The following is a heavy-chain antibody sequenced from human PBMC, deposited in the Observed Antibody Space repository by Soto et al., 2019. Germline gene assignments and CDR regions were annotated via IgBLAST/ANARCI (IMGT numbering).Heavy chain of an antibody. Sequence: PGGSLRLSCAASGFTFSGSAMHWVRQASGKGLEWVGRIRSKANSYATAYAASVKGRFTISRDDSKNTAYLQMNSLKTEDTAVYYWTLPNYDFWSGPYYYYYCMDVWGQGTTVTVSS. D-gene: IGHD3-3*01. CDR2: IRSKANSYAT. CDR1: GFTFSGSA. CDR3: TLPNYDFWSGPYYYYYCMDV. V-gene: IGHV3-73*01. J-gene: IGHJ6*02.